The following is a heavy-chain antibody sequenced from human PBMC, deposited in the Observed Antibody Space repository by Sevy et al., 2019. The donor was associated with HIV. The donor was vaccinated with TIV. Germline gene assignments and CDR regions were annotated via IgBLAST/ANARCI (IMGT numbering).Heavy chain of an antibody. CDR1: GGSISSSSYY. CDR2: IYYSGST. J-gene: IGHJ6*03. Sequence: SETLSLTCTVSGGSISSSSYYWGWIRQPPGKGLEWIGSIYYSGSTYYNPSLKSRVTISVDTSKNQFSLKLSSVTAADTAVYYCARHLRRAVVPNYYYYYMDVWGKGTTVTVSS. CDR3: ARHLRRAVVPNYYYYYMDV. D-gene: IGHD3-16*02. V-gene: IGHV4-39*01.